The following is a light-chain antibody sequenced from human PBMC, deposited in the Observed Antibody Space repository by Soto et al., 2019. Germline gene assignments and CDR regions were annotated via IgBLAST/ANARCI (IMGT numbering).Light chain of an antibody. J-gene: IGKJ1*01. Sequence: DIVMTQSPDSLAGSLGERATINCKSSQSVLYSPNNKNYLAWYQQKPGQPPKLLIYWASTRESGVPDRFSGSGSGTDFTLSVSSLQAEDVAVYYCHQYAVTPWTFGQGTKVEVK. V-gene: IGKV4-1*01. CDR3: HQYAVTPWT. CDR1: QSVLYSPNNKNY. CDR2: WAS.